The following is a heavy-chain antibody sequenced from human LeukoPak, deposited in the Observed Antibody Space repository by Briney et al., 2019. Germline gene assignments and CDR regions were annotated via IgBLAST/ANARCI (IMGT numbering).Heavy chain of an antibody. CDR1: GYAFTGCY. V-gene: IGHV1-18*04. CDR2: ISAYNGNT. Sequence: GASVKVSCKASGYAFTGCYMHWVRQAPGQGLEWMGWISAYNGNTNYAQKLQGRVTMTTDTSTSTAYMELRSLRSDDPAVYYCATTPPYCGGDCYSDYWGQGTLVTVSS. D-gene: IGHD2-21*02. J-gene: IGHJ4*02. CDR3: ATTPPYCGGDCYSDY.